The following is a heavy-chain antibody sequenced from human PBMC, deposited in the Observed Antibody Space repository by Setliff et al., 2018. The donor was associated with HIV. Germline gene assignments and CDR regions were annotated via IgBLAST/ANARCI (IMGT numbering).Heavy chain of an antibody. CDR2: MNPNSGNT. D-gene: IGHD1-1*01. CDR3: ATDGELEPTDAFDI. Sequence: ASVKVSCKASGYTFTSYDINWVRQATGQGLEWMGWMNPNSGNTGYAQKFQGRVTMTRTTSISTAYMELSSLRSEDTAVYYCATDGELEPTDAFDIWGQGTMVTVSS. CDR1: GYTFTSYD. J-gene: IGHJ3*02. V-gene: IGHV1-8*02.